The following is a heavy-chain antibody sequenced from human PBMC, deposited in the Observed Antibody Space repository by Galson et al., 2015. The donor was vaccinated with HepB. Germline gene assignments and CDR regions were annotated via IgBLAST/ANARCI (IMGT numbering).Heavy chain of an antibody. J-gene: IGHJ6*02. Sequence: SQTLSLTCAVYGGSFSGYYWSWIRQPPGKWLEWIGEINHRGITTYNPSLKSRVPISVDTSKNQFSLKLSSGNAADTAVYYCASKIVAAITKYLGFGYYFGMDVWGQGTTVTGSS. V-gene: IGHV4-34*01. CDR2: INHRGIT. CDR3: ASKIVAAITKYLGFGYYFGMDV. D-gene: IGHD5-12*01. CDR1: GGSFSGYY.